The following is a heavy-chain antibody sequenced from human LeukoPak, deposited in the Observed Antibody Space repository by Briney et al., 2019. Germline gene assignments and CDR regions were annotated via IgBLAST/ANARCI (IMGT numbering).Heavy chain of an antibody. V-gene: IGHV4-59*01. CDR1: GGSTSNYY. Sequence: TSETPSLTCTVSGGSTSNYYWNWVRQPPGKGLEWIGYLYYSGSTSYNPSLKSRVTISIDTSKNQVSLNLTSVTAADTAVYYCARGRTLRGGDDYWGQGTLVTVSS. CDR2: LYYSGST. J-gene: IGHJ4*02. CDR3: ARGRTLRGGDDY. D-gene: IGHD4-17*01.